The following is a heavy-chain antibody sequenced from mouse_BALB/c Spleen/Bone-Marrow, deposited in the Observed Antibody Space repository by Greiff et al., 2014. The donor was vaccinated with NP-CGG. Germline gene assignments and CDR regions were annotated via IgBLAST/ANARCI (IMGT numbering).Heavy chain of an antibody. Sequence: EVQGVESGGDLVYPGGSLKLSCAASGFTFSSYGMSWVRQTPDTRLEWVATINSGGTNTYYPDSMKGRFTISRDNAKNTLYLQMSSLRSEDTAMYYCTRRGIYDERTAVDYWGRGTSVTVS. CDR2: INSGGTNT. J-gene: IGHJ4*01. CDR1: GFTFSSYG. CDR3: TRRGIYDERTAVDY. D-gene: IGHD2-12*01. V-gene: IGHV5-6*01.